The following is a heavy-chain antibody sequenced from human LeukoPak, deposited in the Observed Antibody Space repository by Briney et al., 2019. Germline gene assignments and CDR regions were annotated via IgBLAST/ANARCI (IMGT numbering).Heavy chain of an antibody. V-gene: IGHV1-8*02. CDR2: MNPNSGNT. CDR1: GYTFTGYY. J-gene: IGHJ4*02. CDR3: ARCATPRIACYDF. D-gene: IGHD2-2*01. Sequence: ASVKVSCKASGYTFTGYYMHWVRQATGQGLEWMGWMNPNSGNTGYAQKLQGRVTINRNTSISTAYMELSSLRSEDTAVYYCARCATPRIACYDFWGQGTLVTVSS.